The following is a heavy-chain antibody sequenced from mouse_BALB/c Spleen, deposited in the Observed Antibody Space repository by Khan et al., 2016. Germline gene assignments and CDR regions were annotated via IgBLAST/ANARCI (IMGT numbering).Heavy chain of an antibody. V-gene: IGHV1-80*01. D-gene: IGHD2-2*01. J-gene: IGHJ2*01. Sequence: QVQLKQSGAELVRPGSSLKISCKASGYAFSIYWMNWVKQRPGQGLEWIGQIYPGDGDTDYNGKFKDKATLTADKSSSTAYMQLSSLTSEDSAVYFCARSGYGYDYWGQGTTLTVSS. CDR2: IYPGDGDT. CDR3: ARSGYGYDY. CDR1: GYAFSIYW.